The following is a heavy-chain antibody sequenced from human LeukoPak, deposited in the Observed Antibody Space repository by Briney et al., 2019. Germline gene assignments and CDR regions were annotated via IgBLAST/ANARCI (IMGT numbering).Heavy chain of an antibody. Sequence: AGGSLRLSCAASGFTFSSYAMSWVRQAPGKGLEWVSAISGSGGSTYYADSVKGRFTISRDNSKNTLYLQMNSLRAEDTAVYYCAKGRMGATLDFDYWGQRTLVTVSS. J-gene: IGHJ4*02. CDR2: ISGSGGST. V-gene: IGHV3-23*01. CDR1: GFTFSSYA. D-gene: IGHD1-26*01. CDR3: AKGRMGATLDFDY.